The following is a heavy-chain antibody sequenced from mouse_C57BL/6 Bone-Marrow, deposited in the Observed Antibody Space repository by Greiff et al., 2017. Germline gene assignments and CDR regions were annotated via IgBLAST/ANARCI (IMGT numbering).Heavy chain of an antibody. CDR1: GYTFTSYW. J-gene: IGHJ1*03. CDR2: INPSNGYT. D-gene: IGHD2-1*01. V-gene: IGHV1-7*01. Sequence: VQLQQSGAELAKPGASVTLSCKASGYTFTSYWMHWVKQRPGQGLEWIGYINPSNGYTKYNQKFKDKATLTADKSSSTAYMQLSRLPYEDSAVYYGARWCAGNNGGYWYFDVWGTGTTVTVSS. CDR3: ARWCAGNNGGYWYFDV.